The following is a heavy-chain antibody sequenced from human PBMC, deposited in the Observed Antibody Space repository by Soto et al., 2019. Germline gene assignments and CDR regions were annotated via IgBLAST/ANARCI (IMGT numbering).Heavy chain of an antibody. CDR3: TTLGPGYSNYAFDY. CDR2: IKSKTDGGTT. Sequence: GGSLRLSCAASGFTFSHAWMSWVRQAPGKGLEWVGRIKSKTDGGTTDYAAPVKGRFTISRDDSKSTLYLQMNSLKTEDTAVYYCTTLGPGYSNYAFDYWGQGTLVTVS. V-gene: IGHV3-15*01. D-gene: IGHD6-13*01. J-gene: IGHJ4*02. CDR1: GFTFSHAW.